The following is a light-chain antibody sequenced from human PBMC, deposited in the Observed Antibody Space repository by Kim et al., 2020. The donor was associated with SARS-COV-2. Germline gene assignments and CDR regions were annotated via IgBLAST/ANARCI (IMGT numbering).Light chain of an antibody. CDR1: SSAVCDYNF. V-gene: IGLV2-8*01. Sequence: SPGQSVTISCTGTSSAVCDYNFVSWYQHHPGKAPQLMIYDVTKRASGVPDRFSGSKSGNTASLTVSGLQAEDEADYYCTSYAGRVMFGGGTQLTVL. CDR2: DVT. J-gene: IGLJ3*02. CDR3: TSYAGRVM.